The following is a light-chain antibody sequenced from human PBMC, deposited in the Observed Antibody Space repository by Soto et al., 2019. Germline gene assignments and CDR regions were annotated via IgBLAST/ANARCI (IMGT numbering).Light chain of an antibody. CDR3: QQYGSSRT. V-gene: IGKV3-20*01. CDR2: DAS. Sequence: EIVLTQSPGTLSLSPGERATLSCRASQSVSSYLAWYQHKPGQTPRLLIYDASNRATGIPARFSGSGSGTDFTLTISRLEPEDFAVYYCQQYGSSRTFGQGTKVDIK. CDR1: QSVSSY. J-gene: IGKJ1*01.